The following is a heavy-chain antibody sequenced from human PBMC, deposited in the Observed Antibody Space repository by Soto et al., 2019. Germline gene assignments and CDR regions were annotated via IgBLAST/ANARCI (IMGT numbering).Heavy chain of an antibody. V-gene: IGHV1-3*01. D-gene: IGHD3-10*01. CDR3: ARGIWTMTRGAYYFDN. CDR1: GFTFTNHA. Sequence: ASVKVSCKASGFTFTNHAMQWVRQAPGQRLEWMGWINAGNGHTKYSQNFQGRVTITRDTSASTVYMELNSLISEDAAVYYCARGIWTMTRGAYYFDNWGQGTLVTV. J-gene: IGHJ4*02. CDR2: INAGNGHT.